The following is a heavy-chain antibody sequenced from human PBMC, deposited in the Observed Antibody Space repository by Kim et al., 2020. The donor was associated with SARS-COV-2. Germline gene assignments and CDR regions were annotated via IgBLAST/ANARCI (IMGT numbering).Heavy chain of an antibody. Sequence: GGSLRLSCAASGFTFSSYAMHWVRQAPGKGLEWVAVISYDGSNKYYADSVKGRFTISRDNSKNTLYLQMNSLRAEDTAVYYCARDRASGYKGTGNYYYG. CDR3: ARDRASGYKGTGNYYYG. V-gene: IGHV3-30*04. J-gene: IGHJ6*01. CDR1: GFTFSSYA. CDR2: ISYDGSNK. D-gene: IGHD1-20*01.